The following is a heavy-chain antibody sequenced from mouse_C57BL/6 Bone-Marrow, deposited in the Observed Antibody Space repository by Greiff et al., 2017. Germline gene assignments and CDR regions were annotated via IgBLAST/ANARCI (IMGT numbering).Heavy chain of an antibody. D-gene: IGHD1-1*01. J-gene: IGHJ3*01. CDR3: ARSLYGSSFFAY. Sequence: QVQLQQPGAELVMPGASVKLSCKASGYTFTSYWMHWVKQRPGQGLEWIGEIDPSDSYTNYNQKFKGKSTLTVDKSSSTAYMQLSSLTSEDSAVYYCARSLYGSSFFAYWGQGTLVTGSA. CDR1: GYTFTSYW. V-gene: IGHV1-69*01. CDR2: IDPSDSYT.